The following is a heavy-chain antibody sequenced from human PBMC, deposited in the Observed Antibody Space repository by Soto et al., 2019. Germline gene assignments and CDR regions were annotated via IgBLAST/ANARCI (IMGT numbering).Heavy chain of an antibody. CDR1: GYTFTNNV. V-gene: IGHV1-3*04. D-gene: IGHD1-26*01. J-gene: IGHJ5*02. CDR3: ARDPSWTYSGNYARINDLEP. Sequence: ASVKVSCTASGYTFTNNVIHWLRQAPGQTLEWMGWIHTAKGNTKYSQKFEARVTLTRDTAASTAYMELNSMRSDDKAVYYCARDPSWTYSGNYARINDLEPWGQGTLVTVSS. CDR2: IHTAKGNT.